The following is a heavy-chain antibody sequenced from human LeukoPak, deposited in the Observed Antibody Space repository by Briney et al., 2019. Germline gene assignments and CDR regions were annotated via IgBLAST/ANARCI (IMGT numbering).Heavy chain of an antibody. V-gene: IGHV4-34*01. Sequence: SETLSLTCAVYGGSFSGYYWSWIRQPPGKGLEWIGEINHSGSTNYNPSLKSRVTISVDTSKSQSSLKLNSMTAADTAVYYCARGAETYYDKAPVDYWGQGTLVTVSS. J-gene: IGHJ4*02. CDR3: ARGAETYYDKAPVDY. CDR1: GGSFSGYY. CDR2: INHSGST. D-gene: IGHD3-22*01.